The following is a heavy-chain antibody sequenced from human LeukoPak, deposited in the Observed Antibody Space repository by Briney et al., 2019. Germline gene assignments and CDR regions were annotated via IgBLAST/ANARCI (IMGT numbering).Heavy chain of an antibody. J-gene: IGHJ1*01. CDR1: GYTFTGYY. D-gene: IGHD2-15*01. CDR2: INPNSGGT. CDR3: AKGSWYCNGGSFYTTQEDFQH. V-gene: IGHV1-2*02. Sequence: GASVKVSCKASGYTFTGYYMHWVRQAPGQGLEWMGWINPNSGGTNYAQKFQGRVTMTRDTSISTAYMELSRLRSDDTAVYYCAKGSWYCNGGSFYTTQEDFQHWGQGTLVTVSS.